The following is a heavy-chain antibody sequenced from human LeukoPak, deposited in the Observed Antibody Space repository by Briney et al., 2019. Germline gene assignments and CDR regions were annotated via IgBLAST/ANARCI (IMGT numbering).Heavy chain of an antibody. V-gene: IGHV3-48*03. D-gene: IGHD6-6*01. CDR2: ISGSGSAI. CDR3: ARGLRGSSSDY. J-gene: IGHJ4*02. CDR1: GFTFSSYE. Sequence: TGGSLRLSCAASGFTFSSYEMNWVCQAPGKGLEWVSYISGSGSAIYYADSVKGRFTISRDNAKNSLYLQMNSLRAEDTAVYYCARGLRGSSSDYWGQGTLVTVSS.